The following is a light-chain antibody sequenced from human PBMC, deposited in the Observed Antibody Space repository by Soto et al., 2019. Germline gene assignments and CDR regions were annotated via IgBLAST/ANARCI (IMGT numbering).Light chain of an antibody. CDR2: DAS. V-gene: IGKV1-33*01. J-gene: IGKJ1*01. CDR1: QDISNY. Sequence: DIQMTQSPSSLSASVGVRVTITCQASQDISNYLNWYQQKPGKAPKLLIYDASNLETGVPSRFSGSGSGTDFTFTISSLQPEDISTYYCQQYDNLPPPFGQGTKVQIK. CDR3: QQYDNLPPP.